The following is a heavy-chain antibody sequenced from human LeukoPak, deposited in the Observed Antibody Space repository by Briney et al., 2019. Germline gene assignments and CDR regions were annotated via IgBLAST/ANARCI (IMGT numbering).Heavy chain of an antibody. D-gene: IGHD1-7*01. CDR1: GFTVSNNY. CDR2: IYSGGST. J-gene: IGHJ4*02. V-gene: IGHV3-53*01. Sequence: TGGSLRLSCAASGFTVSNNYMSWVRQAPGKGLEWVSVIYSGGSTYYADSVKGRFTISRDNSKNTLYLQMNSLTAEDTAVYYCAKDGSGRTTRPDYFDYWGQGTLVTVSS. CDR3: AKDGSGRTTRPDYFDY.